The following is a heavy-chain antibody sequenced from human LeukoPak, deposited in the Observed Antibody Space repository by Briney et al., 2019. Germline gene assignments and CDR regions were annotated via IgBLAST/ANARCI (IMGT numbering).Heavy chain of an antibody. J-gene: IGHJ4*02. CDR1: GFSFSNYA. V-gene: IGHV3-33*08. D-gene: IGHD3-22*01. CDR3: ARSLMMYYYDSSGYYELDY. CDR2: IWYDGSNK. Sequence: GGSLRLSCAASGFSFSNYAMSWVRQAPGKGLEWVAVIWYDGSNKYYADSVKGRFTISRDNSRNTLYLQMNSLRAEDTAVYYCARSLMMYYYDSSGYYELDYWGQGTLVTVSS.